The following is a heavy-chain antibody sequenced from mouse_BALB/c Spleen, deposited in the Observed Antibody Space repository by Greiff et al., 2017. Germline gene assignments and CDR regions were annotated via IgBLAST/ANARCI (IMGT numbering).Heavy chain of an antibody. Sequence: VQLQESGPEVVRPGVSVKISCKGSGYTFTDYAMHWVKQSHAKSLEWIGVISTYNGNTNYNQKFKGKATMTVDKSSSTAYMELARLTSEDSAIYYGASLYYRYDAGGYYAMDYWGQGTSVTVSS. J-gene: IGHJ4*01. V-gene: IGHV1-67*01. CDR1: GYTFTDYA. CDR2: ISTYNGNT. D-gene: IGHD2-14*01. CDR3: ASLYYRYDAGGYYAMDY.